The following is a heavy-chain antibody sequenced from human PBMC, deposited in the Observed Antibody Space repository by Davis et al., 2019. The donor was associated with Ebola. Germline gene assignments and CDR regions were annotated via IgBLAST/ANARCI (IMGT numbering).Heavy chain of an antibody. V-gene: IGHV1-3*01. CDR3: AREHDSWSGYAFDY. J-gene: IGHJ4*02. CDR1: GYTFSSYS. D-gene: IGHD3-3*01. CDR2: INCGNGNT. Sequence: ASVKVPCKASGYTFSSYSLQWVRQAPGQRLEWMGWINCGNGNTKYSQNFQGRVTITRDTPTSTAYMDLSSLRSEDTAVYYCAREHDSWSGYAFDYWGQGSLVTVSA.